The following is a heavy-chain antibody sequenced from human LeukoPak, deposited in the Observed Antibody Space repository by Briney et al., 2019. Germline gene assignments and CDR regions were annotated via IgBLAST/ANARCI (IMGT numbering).Heavy chain of an antibody. CDR3: ARMGYYGSGSYIVDY. Sequence: SETLSLTCTVSGGPISSHYWSWIRQPPGKGLEWIGYIYYSGSTNYNPSLKSRVTISVDTSKNQFSLKLSSVTAADTAVYYCARMGYYGSGSYIVDYWGQGTLVTVSS. V-gene: IGHV4-59*11. J-gene: IGHJ4*02. CDR1: GGPISSHY. D-gene: IGHD3-10*01. CDR2: IYYSGST.